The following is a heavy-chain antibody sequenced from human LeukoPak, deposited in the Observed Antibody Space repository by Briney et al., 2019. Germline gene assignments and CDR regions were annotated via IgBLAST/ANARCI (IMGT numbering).Heavy chain of an antibody. Sequence: GGSLRLSCAASGFTFSSYAMSWVRQAPGKGLEWVSAISGSGGSTYYADSVKGRFTISRDISKNTLYLQMNSLRAEDTAVYYCAKGDSSGYYPPYFDYWGQGTLVTVSS. V-gene: IGHV3-23*01. CDR1: GFTFSSYA. CDR2: ISGSGGST. J-gene: IGHJ4*02. CDR3: AKGDSSGYYPPYFDY. D-gene: IGHD3-22*01.